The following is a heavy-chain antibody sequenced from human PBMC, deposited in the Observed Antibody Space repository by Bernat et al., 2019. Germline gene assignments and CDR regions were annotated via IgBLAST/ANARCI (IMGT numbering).Heavy chain of an antibody. CDR2: INHSGST. D-gene: IGHD3-22*01. CDR3: ARGVGHYDSSGYYYADYFDY. V-gene: IGHV4-34*01. J-gene: IGHJ4*02. CDR1: GVSFSGYY. Sequence: QVQLQQWGAGLLKPSEILSLTCAVYGVSFSGYYWSWIRSPPGNGLDWIGEINHSGSTNSNPSRKSRVTISVDTSKNQFCLKLRSMTAAETAVYYCARGVGHYDSSGYYYADYFDYWGQGTLVTVSS.